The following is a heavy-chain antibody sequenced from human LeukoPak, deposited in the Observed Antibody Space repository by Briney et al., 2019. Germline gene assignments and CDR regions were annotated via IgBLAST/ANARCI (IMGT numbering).Heavy chain of an antibody. V-gene: IGHV4-59*08. CDR2: IYYSGST. CDR3: ARLASGSYGPLTPFDY. D-gene: IGHD1-26*01. Sequence: SETLSLTCTVSGGSISSYYWSWIRQPPGKGLEWIGDIYYSGSTNYNPSLKSRVTISVDTYKNQFSQRLSSVTAADTAVYYSARLASGSYGPLTPFDYWGQGTLVTVSS. CDR1: GGSISSYY. J-gene: IGHJ4*02.